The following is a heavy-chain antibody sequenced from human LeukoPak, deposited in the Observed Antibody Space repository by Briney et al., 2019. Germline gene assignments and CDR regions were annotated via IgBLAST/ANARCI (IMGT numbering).Heavy chain of an antibody. Sequence: GGSLRLSCAASGFTFSNYAMSWVRQAPGKGLEWVSAISGSDGSTNYADSVKGRFTISRDNAKNSLYLQMDSLRAEDTAVYYCARWSMATNGYYFDYWGQGTLVTVSS. V-gene: IGHV3-23*01. CDR3: ARWSMATNGYYFDY. CDR1: GFTFSNYA. J-gene: IGHJ4*02. CDR2: ISGSDGST. D-gene: IGHD5-24*01.